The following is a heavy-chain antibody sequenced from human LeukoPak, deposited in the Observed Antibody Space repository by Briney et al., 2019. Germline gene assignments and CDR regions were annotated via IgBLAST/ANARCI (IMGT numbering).Heavy chain of an antibody. CDR2: IKSKTDGGTT. V-gene: IGHV3-15*01. Sequence: GGSLRLSCAASGFTFSNAWMSWVRQAPGKGLEWVGRIKSKTDGGTTDYAAPVKGRFTISRDDSKNTLYLQMNSLKTEDTAVYYCTTDGYYGSGSYIFRRYYYYYMDVWGKGTTVTVSS. CDR3: TTDGYYGSGSYIFRRYYYYYMDV. J-gene: IGHJ6*03. CDR1: GFTFSNAW. D-gene: IGHD3-10*01.